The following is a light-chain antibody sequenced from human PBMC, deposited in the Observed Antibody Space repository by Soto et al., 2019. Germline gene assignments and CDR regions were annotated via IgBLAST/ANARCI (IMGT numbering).Light chain of an antibody. V-gene: IGKV1-9*01. CDR3: QQHNNSPPT. CDR1: QGINSY. J-gene: IGKJ1*01. Sequence: IELTQSPSSLSSSVGDRVTITCRASQGINSYLTWYQQKPGKAPKLLIYAASTWPSGIPSRFSGSGSGTDFTLTISRLQPEDFATYHCQQHNNSPPTFGQGTKVDIK. CDR2: AAS.